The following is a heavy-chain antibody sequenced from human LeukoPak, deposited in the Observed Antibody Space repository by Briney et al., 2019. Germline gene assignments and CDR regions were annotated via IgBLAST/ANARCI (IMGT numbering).Heavy chain of an antibody. CDR3: ARGTGGYNLPFDY. V-gene: IGHV4-59*08. D-gene: IGHD5-24*01. J-gene: IGHJ4*02. CDR1: GGSISSYY. Sequence: SETLSLTCTVSGGSISSYYWSWIRQPPGKGLEWIGYIYYSGGTNYNPSLKSRLTISVDTSKNQFSLKLSSVTAADTAVYYCARGTGGYNLPFDYWGQGTLVTVSS. CDR2: IYYSGGT.